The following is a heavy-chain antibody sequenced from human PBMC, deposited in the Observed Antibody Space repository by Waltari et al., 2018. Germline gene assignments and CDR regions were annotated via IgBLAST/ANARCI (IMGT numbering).Heavy chain of an antibody. V-gene: IGHV4-34*01. CDR3: ARGGWVFGVVLNLTPYYFDY. CDR1: GGSFSGYY. Sequence: QVQLQQWGAGLLKPSETLSLTCAVYGGSFSGYYWSWIRQPPGKGLEWIGEINHSGSTNYNPSLKSRVTISVDTSKNQFSLKLSSVTAADTAVYYCARGGWVFGVVLNLTPYYFDYWGQGTLVTVSS. CDR2: INHSGST. J-gene: IGHJ4*02. D-gene: IGHD3-3*01.